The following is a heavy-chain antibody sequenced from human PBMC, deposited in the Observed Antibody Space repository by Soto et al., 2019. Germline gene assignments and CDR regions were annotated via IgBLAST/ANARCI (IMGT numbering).Heavy chain of an antibody. Sequence: EVQLLESGGGLVKPGGSLRLSCAASGFTFSNYAMTWVRQAPGKGLEWISAVSGSGGSTFYADSVKGRFAISRDNSKKTLFLQMNSLRAEDTAVYYCAKFSATAVYDISSAPDYWGQGTLVTVSS. D-gene: IGHD6-6*01. J-gene: IGHJ4*02. CDR2: VSGSGGST. V-gene: IGHV3-23*01. CDR1: GFTFSNYA. CDR3: AKFSATAVYDISSAPDY.